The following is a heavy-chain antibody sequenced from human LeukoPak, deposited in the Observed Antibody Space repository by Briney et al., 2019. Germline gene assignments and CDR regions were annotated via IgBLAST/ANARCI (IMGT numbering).Heavy chain of an antibody. D-gene: IGHD1-26*01. CDR2: ISAYNGNT. J-gene: IGHJ4*02. Sequence: ASVKVSCKASGYTFTSYAMNWVRQAPGQGLEWMGWISAYNGNTNYAQKLQGRVTMTIDTSTSTAYMELRSLRSDDTAVYYCARDPGWELSDYWGQGTLVTVSS. CDR1: GYTFTSYA. V-gene: IGHV1-18*01. CDR3: ARDPGWELSDY.